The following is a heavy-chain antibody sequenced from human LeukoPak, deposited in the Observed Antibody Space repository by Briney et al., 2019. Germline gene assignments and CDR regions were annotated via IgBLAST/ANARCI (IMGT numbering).Heavy chain of an antibody. CDR2: IYTSGST. CDR1: GGSISSGSYY. J-gene: IGHJ4*02. CDR3: ARAGAYYDILTGYYSDRTFDY. V-gene: IGHV4-61*02. Sequence: SETLSLTCTVSGGSISSGSYYWSWIRQPAGKGLEWIGRIYTSGSTNHNPSLKSRVTISVDTSKNQFSLKLSSVTAADTAVYYCARAGAYYDILTGYYSDRTFDYWGQGTLVTVSS. D-gene: IGHD3-9*01.